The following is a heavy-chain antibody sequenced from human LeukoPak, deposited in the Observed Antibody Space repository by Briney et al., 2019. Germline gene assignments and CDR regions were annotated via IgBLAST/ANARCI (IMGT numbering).Heavy chain of an antibody. V-gene: IGHV4-59*08. Sequence: SETLSLTCTVSGGSISSYYWSWIRQPPGEGLEWIGYIYYSGSTNYNPSLKSRVTISVDTSKNQFSLKLTSVTAADTAVYYCARRLRQNLFDPWGQGTLVTVSS. CDR1: GGSISSYY. CDR2: IYYSGST. D-gene: IGHD4-17*01. CDR3: ARRLRQNLFDP. J-gene: IGHJ5*02.